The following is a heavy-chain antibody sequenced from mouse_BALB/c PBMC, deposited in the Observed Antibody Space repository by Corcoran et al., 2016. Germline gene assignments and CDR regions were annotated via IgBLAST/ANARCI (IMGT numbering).Heavy chain of an antibody. V-gene: IGHV9-3-1*01. CDR1: GYTFTNYG. Sequence: QIQLVQSGPELKKPGETVKISCKASGYTFTNYGMNWVKQAQGKGLKWMGWINTYTGEPTYADDFKGRFAFSLETSASTAYLQINNLKNEDTATYFCARSSYGNYVRYAMDYWGQGTSVTVSS. J-gene: IGHJ4*01. D-gene: IGHD2-10*01. CDR3: ARSSYGNYVRYAMDY. CDR2: INTYTGEP.